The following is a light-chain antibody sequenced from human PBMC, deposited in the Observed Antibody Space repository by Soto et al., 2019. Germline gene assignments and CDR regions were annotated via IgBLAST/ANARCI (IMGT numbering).Light chain of an antibody. CDR1: QDIAIY. Sequence: AIQLTQSPSSLSASVGDRVTITGLASQDIAIYLAWYQQKPGEAPKLLIYAASTLYGGVPSRFSGSGSGTDFALTITSLQAEDFATYYCLQDYNYPWTFGQGTKVDIK. CDR2: AAS. CDR3: LQDYNYPWT. J-gene: IGKJ1*01. V-gene: IGKV1-6*01.